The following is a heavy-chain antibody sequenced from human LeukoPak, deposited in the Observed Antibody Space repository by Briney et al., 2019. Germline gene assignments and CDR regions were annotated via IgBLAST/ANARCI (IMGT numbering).Heavy chain of an antibody. V-gene: IGHV3-9*01. CDR2: ISWNSGSI. D-gene: IGHD3-9*01. CDR1: GFTFDDYA. CDR3: AKDTDPVYYDILTGPFGY. J-gene: IGHJ4*02. Sequence: GGSLRLSCAASGFTFDDYAMHWVRHAPGKGLEWVSGISWNSGSISYSDSLKGRFTISRDNAKNSLYLQMNSLRAEDTALYYCAKDTDPVYYDILTGPFGYWGQGTLVTVSS.